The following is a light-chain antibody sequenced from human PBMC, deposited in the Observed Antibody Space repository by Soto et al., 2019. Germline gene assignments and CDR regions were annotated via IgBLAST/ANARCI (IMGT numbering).Light chain of an antibody. J-gene: IGKJ4*01. CDR3: QHFYNWPVT. Sequence: VVLTQSPATLSVSPGETATFSCRASHNIGNNLAWYQHKPGHAPRLLISYASSGATGIPGRFSGSGSGTEFALTISSLQSEDSAVYYCQHFYNWPVTFGGGTKVEL. V-gene: IGKV3-15*01. CDR1: HNIGNN. CDR2: YAS.